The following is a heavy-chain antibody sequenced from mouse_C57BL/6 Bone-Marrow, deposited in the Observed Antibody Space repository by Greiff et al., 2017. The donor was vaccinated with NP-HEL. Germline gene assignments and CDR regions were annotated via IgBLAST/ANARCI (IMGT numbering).Heavy chain of an antibody. V-gene: IGHV1-81*01. J-gene: IGHJ4*01. CDR3: AGYSNYYYYAMDY. CDR2: IYPRSGNT. Sequence: QVQLQQSGAELARPGASVKLSCKASGYTFTSYGISWVKQRTGQGLEWIGEIYPRSGNTYYNEKFKGKATLTADKSSSTAYMELRSLTSEDSAVYFCAGYSNYYYYAMDYWGQGTSVTVSS. CDR1: GYTFTSYG. D-gene: IGHD2-5*01.